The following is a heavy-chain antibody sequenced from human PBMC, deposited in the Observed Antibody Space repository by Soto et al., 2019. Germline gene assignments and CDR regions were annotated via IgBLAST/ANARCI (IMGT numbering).Heavy chain of an antibody. CDR1: GFTFSTYA. D-gene: IGHD3-10*01. CDR3: ARGEESPFYFYYGMDV. Sequence: EVQMLESGGGLVQPGGSLRLSCAASGFTFSTYAMTWVRQAPGKGLEWVSAISKSGGDTYYADSVKGRFTISRGNSKNTLYLQMNSLRVEDTAIYFCARGEESPFYFYYGMDVWGQGTTVIVSS. CDR2: ISKSGGDT. J-gene: IGHJ6*02. V-gene: IGHV3-23*01.